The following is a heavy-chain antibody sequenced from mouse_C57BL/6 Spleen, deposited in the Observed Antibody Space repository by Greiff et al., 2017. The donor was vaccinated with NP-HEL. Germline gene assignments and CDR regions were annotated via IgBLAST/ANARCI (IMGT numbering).Heavy chain of an antibody. V-gene: IGHV1-82*01. CDR2: IYPGDGDT. CDR1: GYAFSSSW. J-gene: IGHJ2*01. CDR3: AREGDYYGSSYCDY. Sequence: VQLQQSGPELVKPGASVKISCKASGYAFSSSWMNWVKQRPGKGLEWIGRIYPGDGDTNYNGKFKGKATLTADKSSSTAYMQLSSLTSEDSAVYFCAREGDYYGSSYCDYWGQGTTLTVSS. D-gene: IGHD1-1*01.